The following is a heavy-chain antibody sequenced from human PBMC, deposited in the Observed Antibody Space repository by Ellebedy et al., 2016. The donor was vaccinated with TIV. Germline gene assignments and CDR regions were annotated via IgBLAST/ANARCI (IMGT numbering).Heavy chain of an antibody. CDR2: IIPILVIP. CDR1: GGTFSSYA. J-gene: IGHJ2*01. CDR3: AAVAGSTFYWYFDL. D-gene: IGHD6-19*01. V-gene: IGHV1-69*10. Sequence: AASVKVSCKASGGTFSSYAISWVRQAPGQGLEWMGGIIPILVIPNYAQKFQGRVTITADESTSTTYMDLSSLRSEDTAVYYRAAVAGSTFYWYFDLWGRGTLITVSS.